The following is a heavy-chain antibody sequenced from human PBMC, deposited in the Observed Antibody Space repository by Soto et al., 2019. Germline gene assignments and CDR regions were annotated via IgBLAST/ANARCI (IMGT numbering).Heavy chain of an antibody. V-gene: IGHV3-21*01. CDR3: AREGSRGYYYYGMDV. CDR1: GFTFSSYS. Sequence: PGGSLRLSCAASGFTFSSYSMNWVRQAPGKGLEWVSSISSSSSYIYYADSVKGRFTISRDNAKNSLYLQMNSLRAEDTAVYYCAREGSRGYYYYGMDVWGQGTTVTVSS. J-gene: IGHJ6*02. CDR2: ISSSSSYI. D-gene: IGHD2-15*01.